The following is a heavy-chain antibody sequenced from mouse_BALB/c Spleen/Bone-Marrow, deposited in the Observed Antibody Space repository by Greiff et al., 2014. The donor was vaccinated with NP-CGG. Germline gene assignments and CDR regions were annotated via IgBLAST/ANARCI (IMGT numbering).Heavy chain of an antibody. CDR1: GYTFSSYW. Sequence: QVQLQQSGAELMKPGASVKISCKATGYTFSSYWIEWVKLRPGHGLEWIGEISPGSGTSNYNMKFKGKATFTADTSSNTAYMQLSSLTSEDSAVYYCARVLYYGNDDSFAYWGQGTLVTVSA. CDR3: ARVLYYGNDDSFAY. V-gene: IGHV1-9*01. D-gene: IGHD2-2*01. CDR2: ISPGSGTS. J-gene: IGHJ3*01.